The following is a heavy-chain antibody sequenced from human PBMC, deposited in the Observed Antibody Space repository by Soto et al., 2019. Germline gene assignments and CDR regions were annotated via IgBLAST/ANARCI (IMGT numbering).Heavy chain of an antibody. CDR2: ISAYNGDT. V-gene: IGHV1-18*01. CDR3: ARGGQIDYYYGSGSYYALSGGMDV. J-gene: IGHJ6*02. D-gene: IGHD3-10*01. Sequence: ASVKVSCKASGYTFTSYGISWVRQAPGQGLEWMGWISAYNGDTNYAQKIQGRVTMTTDTSTSTAYMELSRLRSDDTAVYYCARGGQIDYYYGSGSYYALSGGMDVWGQGTTVTVSS. CDR1: GYTFTSYG.